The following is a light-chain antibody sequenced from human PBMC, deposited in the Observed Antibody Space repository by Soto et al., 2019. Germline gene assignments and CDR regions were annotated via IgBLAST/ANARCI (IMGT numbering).Light chain of an antibody. CDR3: QQLNSYPRT. CDR1: QSISSW. V-gene: IGKV1-5*01. J-gene: IGKJ1*01. CDR2: DAS. Sequence: DIQMTQSPSTLSASVGDTVTITCGASQSISSWLAWYQQKPGKAPKLLIYDASSLESGVPSRFSGSGSGTEFTLTISSLQPDDFATYYCQQLNSYPRTFGQGTKVDIK.